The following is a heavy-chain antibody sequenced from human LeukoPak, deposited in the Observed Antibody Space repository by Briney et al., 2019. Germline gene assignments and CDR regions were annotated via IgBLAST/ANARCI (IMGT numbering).Heavy chain of an antibody. CDR3: AKDVYGDYGGLDY. V-gene: IGHV3-53*01. CDR1: GFTVSSNY. Sequence: PGGSLRLSCAASGFTVSSNYMSWVRQAPGKGLEWVSVIYSGGSTYYADSVKGRFAISRDNSKNTLYLQMNSLRAEDTAVYYCAKDVYGDYGGLDYWGQGALVTVSS. J-gene: IGHJ4*02. CDR2: IYSGGST. D-gene: IGHD4-17*01.